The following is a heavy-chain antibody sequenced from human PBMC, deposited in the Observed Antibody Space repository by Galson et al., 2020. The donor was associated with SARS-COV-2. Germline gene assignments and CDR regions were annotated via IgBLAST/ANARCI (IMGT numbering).Heavy chain of an antibody. Sequence: GESLKISCVASGFTFSSYAMHWVRQAPGKGLEWVAIISDDGRNKYYADSVKGRFTISRDNSKNTLYLEINSLRGEDTAVYYCARASRPVGVNAQYFQHWGQGTLVTVSS. CDR3: ARASRPVGVNAQYFQH. CDR2: ISDDGRNK. V-gene: IGHV3-30*01. D-gene: IGHD1-26*01. J-gene: IGHJ1*01. CDR1: GFTFSSYA.